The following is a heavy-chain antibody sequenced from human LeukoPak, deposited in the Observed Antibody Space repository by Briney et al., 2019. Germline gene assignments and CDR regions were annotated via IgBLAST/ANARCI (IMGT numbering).Heavy chain of an antibody. D-gene: IGHD6-13*01. CDR3: ARTYSTHRHMDV. V-gene: IGHV3-33*01. J-gene: IGHJ6*02. Sequence: GGSLRLSCAASGFTFSSYGMHWVRQAPGKGLEWVAVIWYDGSNKYYADSVKGRFTISRDNSKNTLYLQMNSLRAEDTAVYYCARTYSTHRHMDVWGQGTTVTVPS. CDR1: GFTFSSYG. CDR2: IWYDGSNK.